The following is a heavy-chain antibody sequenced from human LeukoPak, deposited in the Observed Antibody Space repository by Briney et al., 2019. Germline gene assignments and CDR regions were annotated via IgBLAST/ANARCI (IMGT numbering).Heavy chain of an antibody. CDR2: IWYGGSNK. CDR1: GFTFSSYG. CDR3: ARDRAGLRTLDY. D-gene: IGHD4-17*01. J-gene: IGHJ4*02. Sequence: PGGSLRLSCAASGFTFSSYGMHWVRQAPGKGLEWVAVIWYGGSNKYYADSVKGRFTISRDNSKNTLYLQMNSLRAEDTAVYYCARDRAGLRTLDYWGQGTLVTVSS. V-gene: IGHV3-33*08.